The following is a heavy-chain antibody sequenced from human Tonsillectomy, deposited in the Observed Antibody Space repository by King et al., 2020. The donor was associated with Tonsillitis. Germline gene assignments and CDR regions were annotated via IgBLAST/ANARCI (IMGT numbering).Heavy chain of an antibody. CDR3: ARGNGYCSSISCPPVDC. V-gene: IGHV4-30-4*01. J-gene: IGHJ4*02. D-gene: IGHD2-2*01. Sequence: VQLQESGPGLVKPSQTLSLTCTVSGGSISSGDYYWSWIRQPPGKGLEWIGYIYYSGSTYYNPSLKSRLSISLDTSKNHFSLKLFSVTAADTAVYFCARGNGYCSSISCPPVDCWGQGTLVTVSS. CDR1: GGSISSGDYY. CDR2: IYYSGST.